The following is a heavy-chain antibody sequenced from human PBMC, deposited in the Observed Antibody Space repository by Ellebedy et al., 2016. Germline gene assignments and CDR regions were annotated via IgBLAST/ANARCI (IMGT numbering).Heavy chain of an antibody. CDR1: GGSFSGNY. CDR2: VYNSGNT. Sequence: SETLSLTCAVYGGSFSGNYWSWIRQPPGKGLEWIGYVYNSGNTNYNPSLKRRVTISIDTSKNQFSLEMTSVTAADTAVYYCAKPGAAVPPYHYYYMAVWGKGTTVTVSS. D-gene: IGHD1-14*01. J-gene: IGHJ6*03. V-gene: IGHV4-59*01. CDR3: AKPGAAVPPYHYYYMAV.